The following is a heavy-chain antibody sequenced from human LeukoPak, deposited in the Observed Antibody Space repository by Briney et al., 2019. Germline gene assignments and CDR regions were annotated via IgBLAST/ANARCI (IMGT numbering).Heavy chain of an antibody. CDR3: ARHKSGSYYSFDY. J-gene: IGHJ4*02. CDR1: GGSISSYY. CDR2: VYYTGNT. D-gene: IGHD1-26*01. V-gene: IGHV4-59*08. Sequence: SETLSLTCTVSGGSISSYYWGWIRQPPGKGLEWIGSVYYTGNTNYDPSLKSRVTISVDTSKNQFSLKLASVTAADTAIYYCARHKSGSYYSFDYWGQGTLVTVSS.